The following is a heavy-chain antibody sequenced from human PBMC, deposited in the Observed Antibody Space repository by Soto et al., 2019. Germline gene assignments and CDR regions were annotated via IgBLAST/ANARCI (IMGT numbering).Heavy chain of an antibody. V-gene: IGHV1-8*01. CDR3: VRSANFDQ. CDR1: GYTFTRYD. CDR2: MNPDRDKR. Sequence: QVQLVQSGAEVKKPGASVRVSCKGSGYTFTRYDVHWVRQATGQGLEWMGWMNPDRDKRGYAQKFQGRITMSVDTSTYTVYMELSSLGSEDTAVYYCVRSANFDQWGQGTLVTVSS. J-gene: IGHJ4*02.